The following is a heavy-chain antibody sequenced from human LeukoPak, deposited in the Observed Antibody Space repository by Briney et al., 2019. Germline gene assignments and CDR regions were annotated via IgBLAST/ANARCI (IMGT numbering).Heavy chain of an antibody. J-gene: IGHJ4*02. CDR1: GYTFTGYY. CDR2: INPNSGGT. D-gene: IGHD3-3*01. Sequence: AASVKVSCKASGYTFTGYYMHWVRQAPGQGLEWMGWINPNSGGTNYAQKFQGRVTMTRDTSISTAYMELSRLRSDDTAVYYCVRDLRFLEWLPFDYWGQGTLVTVSS. V-gene: IGHV1-2*02. CDR3: VRDLRFLEWLPFDY.